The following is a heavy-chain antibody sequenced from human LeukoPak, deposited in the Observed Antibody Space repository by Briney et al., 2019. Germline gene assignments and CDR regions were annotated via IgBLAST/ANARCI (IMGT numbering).Heavy chain of an antibody. D-gene: IGHD2-2*03. CDR2: ISGSGGST. CDR1: GFTFTSYA. CDR3: AKDSHWILFDD. J-gene: IGHJ4*02. V-gene: IGHV3-23*01. Sequence: GGSLRLSCAASGFTFTSYAMSWVRQAPGKGLEWVPSISGSGGSTYYADSMRGRFTISRDNSKNPLYLQMTSLRNEYTSITYCAKDSHWILFDDWGQGTLVTVSS.